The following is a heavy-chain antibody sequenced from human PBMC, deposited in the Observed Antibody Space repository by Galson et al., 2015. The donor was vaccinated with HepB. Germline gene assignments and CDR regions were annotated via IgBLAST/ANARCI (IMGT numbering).Heavy chain of an antibody. CDR1: GYTFTGYY. CDR2: INPNSGGT. J-gene: IGHJ6*03. Sequence: SVKVSCKASGYTFTGYYMHWVRQATGQGLEWMGWINPNSGGTNYAQKFQGRVTMTRDTSISTAYMELSRLRSDDTAVYYCARDLVVVPAASNMDVWGKGTTVTVS. CDR3: ARDLVVVPAASNMDV. D-gene: IGHD2-2*01. V-gene: IGHV1-2*02.